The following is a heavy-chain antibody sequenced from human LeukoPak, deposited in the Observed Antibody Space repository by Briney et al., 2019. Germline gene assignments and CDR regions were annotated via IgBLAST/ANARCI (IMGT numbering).Heavy chain of an antibody. CDR2: ISSSSSYI. J-gene: IGHJ4*02. D-gene: IGHD3-9*01. Sequence: GGSLRLSCAASGFTFSSYSMNWVRQAPGKGLEWVSSISSSSSYIYYADSVKGRFTISRDNAKNSLYLQMNSLRAEDTAVYYCARDPGITIVSAGSGYWGQGTLVTVS. V-gene: IGHV3-21*01. CDR3: ARDPGITIVSAGSGY. CDR1: GFTFSSYS.